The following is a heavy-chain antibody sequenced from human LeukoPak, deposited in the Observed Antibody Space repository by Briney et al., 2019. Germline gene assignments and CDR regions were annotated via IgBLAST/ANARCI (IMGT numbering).Heavy chain of an antibody. Sequence: GGTLTLSCAASGFTFSSYGMSWVRQAPGKGLEWVSAISGSGGSTYYADSVKGRFTIARDNSKNTLYLQMNSLRAEDTAVYYCAKCGGDCSDDAFDIWGQGTMVTVSS. CDR2: ISGSGGST. V-gene: IGHV3-23*01. CDR1: GFTFSSYG. CDR3: AKCGGDCSDDAFDI. D-gene: IGHD2-21*02. J-gene: IGHJ3*02.